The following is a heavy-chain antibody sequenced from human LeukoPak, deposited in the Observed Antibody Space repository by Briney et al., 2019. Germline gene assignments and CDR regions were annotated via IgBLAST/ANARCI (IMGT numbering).Heavy chain of an antibody. J-gene: IGHJ3*02. CDR3: ARVATVTVDAFDI. CDR2: ISYDGSNK. V-gene: IGHV3-30*03. D-gene: IGHD4-17*01. CDR1: GFTFSSYG. Sequence: ALRLSCAASGFTFSSYGMHWVRQAPGKGLEWVAVISYDGSNKYYADSVKGRFTISRDNSKNTLYLQMNNLRPEDTAVYYCARVATVTVDAFDIWGQGTMVTVSS.